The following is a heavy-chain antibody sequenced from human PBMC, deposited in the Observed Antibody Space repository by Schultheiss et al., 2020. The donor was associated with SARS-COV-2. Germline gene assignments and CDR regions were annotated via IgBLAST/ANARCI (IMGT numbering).Heavy chain of an antibody. CDR3: AREVVTPGWSYFDY. CDR1: GFRFSDHY. J-gene: IGHJ4*02. Sequence: LRLSCAPSGFRFSDHYMDWVRQPPGKGLKSIENICHSGSTYYNPSLKSRVTISVDTSKNQFSLKLSSVTAADTAVYYCAREVVTPGWSYFDYWGQGTLVTVSS. V-gene: IGHV4-34*09. D-gene: IGHD4-23*01. CDR2: ICHSGST.